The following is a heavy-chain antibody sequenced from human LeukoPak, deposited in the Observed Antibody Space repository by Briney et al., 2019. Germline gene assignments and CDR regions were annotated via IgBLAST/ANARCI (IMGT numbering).Heavy chain of an antibody. CDR1: GGSIRGYY. V-gene: IGHV4-59*13. CDR3: ARAPFTGDAFDI. Sequence: SETLSLTCTASGGSIRGYYWSWIRQPPGKGLEWIGHMYYSGSFNYNPSLKSRVTISGDTSKNHLSLNLIYVIAADTAVYYCARAPFTGDAFDIWGQGTMVTVSS. D-gene: IGHD2/OR15-2a*01. J-gene: IGHJ3*02. CDR2: MYYSGSF.